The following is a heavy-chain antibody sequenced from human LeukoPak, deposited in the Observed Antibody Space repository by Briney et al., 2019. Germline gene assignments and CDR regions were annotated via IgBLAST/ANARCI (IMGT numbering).Heavy chain of an antibody. CDR1: GYTFTSYS. CDR2: ISAYNGNT. Sequence: ASVKVSCKASGYTFTSYSMHWVRQAPGQGLEWMGWISAYNGNTNYAQKLQGRVTMTTDTSTSTAYMELRSLRSDDTAVYYCARDLSRYYDSSGPFDYWGQGTLVTVSS. D-gene: IGHD3-22*01. V-gene: IGHV1-18*04. J-gene: IGHJ4*02. CDR3: ARDLSRYYDSSGPFDY.